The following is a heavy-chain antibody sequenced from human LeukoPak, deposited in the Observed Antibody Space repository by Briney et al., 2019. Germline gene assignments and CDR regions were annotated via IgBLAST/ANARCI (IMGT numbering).Heavy chain of an antibody. CDR3: AKGDTAMATDY. Sequence: PGGSLRLSCAASGFTFSSYGMHWVRQAPGKGLGWVAVISYDGSNKYYADSVKGRFTISRDNSKNTLYLQMNSLRAEDTAVYYCAKGDTAMATDYWGQGTLVTVSS. V-gene: IGHV3-30*18. J-gene: IGHJ4*02. D-gene: IGHD5-18*01. CDR1: GFTFSSYG. CDR2: ISYDGSNK.